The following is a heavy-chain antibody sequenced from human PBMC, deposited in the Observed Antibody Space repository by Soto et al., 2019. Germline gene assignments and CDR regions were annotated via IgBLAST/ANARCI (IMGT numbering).Heavy chain of an antibody. Sequence: QVQLQQSGPGLLKPSETLSLTCTVSGGSISSPSYNWGWVRQPPGKGPEWIGSFFYGGRTHYSPSLESRLSISVDTARSQVSLIVTSVTAADTAVYYCATVASTHFDSWGRGALVVVSS. CDR3: ATVASTHFDS. CDR2: FFYGGRT. CDR1: GGSISSPSYN. J-gene: IGHJ4*02. V-gene: IGHV4-39*01. D-gene: IGHD1-1*01.